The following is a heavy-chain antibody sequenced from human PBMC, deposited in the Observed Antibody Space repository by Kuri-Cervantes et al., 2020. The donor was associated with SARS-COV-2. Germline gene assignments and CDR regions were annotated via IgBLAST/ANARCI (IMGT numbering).Heavy chain of an antibody. CDR2: IGPSGTTK. CDR3: ARVAGEGPIYYYYMDV. CDR1: GFIFSGYY. D-gene: IGHD2-21*01. J-gene: IGHJ6*03. V-gene: IGHV3-11*04. Sequence: GESLKISCTASGFIFSGYYMTWIRQAPGKGLEWVSNIGPSGTTKYYADSVKGRFTISRDNAKNSLYLQMSSLRAEDTAVYYCARVAGEGPIYYYYMDVWGKGTTVTVSS.